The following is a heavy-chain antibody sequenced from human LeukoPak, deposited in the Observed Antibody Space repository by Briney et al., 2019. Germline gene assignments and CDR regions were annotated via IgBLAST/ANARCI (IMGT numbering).Heavy chain of an antibody. Sequence: GGSLRLSCAASGFTFSSYWMNWVRQSPGKGLVWVSRIASDGSSTTYADSVKGRFSISRDNAKNTLYLQMNSLRVEDTAVYYCVRGRPHGNDYWGQGTLVTVSS. V-gene: IGHV3-74*01. J-gene: IGHJ4*02. CDR2: IASDGSST. D-gene: IGHD4-23*01. CDR3: VRGRPHGNDY. CDR1: GFTFSSYW.